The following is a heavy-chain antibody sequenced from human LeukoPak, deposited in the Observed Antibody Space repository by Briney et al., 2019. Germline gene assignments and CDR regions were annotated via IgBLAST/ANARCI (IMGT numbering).Heavy chain of an antibody. CDR3: ARGWDYYDSSGYYCEGEYFQH. CDR1: GYTFTSYG. V-gene: IGHV1-18*01. D-gene: IGHD3-22*01. CDR2: ISAYNGNT. J-gene: IGHJ1*01. Sequence: ASVKVSCKASGYTFTSYGISWVRQAPGQGLEWMGWISAYNGNTNYAQKLQGRVTMTTDTSTSTAYMELRSLRSDDTAVYYCARGWDYYDSSGYYCEGEYFQHWGQGTLVTVSS.